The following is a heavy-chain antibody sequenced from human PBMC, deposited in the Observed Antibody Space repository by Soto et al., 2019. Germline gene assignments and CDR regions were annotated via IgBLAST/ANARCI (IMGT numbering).Heavy chain of an antibody. CDR1: GGSISSNNW. Sequence: QVQLQESGPGLVKPSGTLSLTCDVSGGSISSNNWWTWVRQPPGKGLEWIGEIYHSGRTNYKSSLKSRVTISVDKSKNQFSLKLSSVTAADTAVYYCASYQYCTHNVCSRGYGMDVWGQGTTVTVSS. V-gene: IGHV4-4*02. J-gene: IGHJ6*02. D-gene: IGHD2-8*01. CDR2: IYHSGRT. CDR3: ASYQYCTHNVCSRGYGMDV.